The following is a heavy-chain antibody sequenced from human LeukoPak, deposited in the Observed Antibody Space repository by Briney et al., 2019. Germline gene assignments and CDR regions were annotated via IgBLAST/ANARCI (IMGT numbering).Heavy chain of an antibody. V-gene: IGHV1-69*06. D-gene: IGHD6-19*01. J-gene: IGHJ4*02. CDR3: AMGVGAPEDLAVAADFDY. CDR2: IIPIFGTA. Sequence: SSVTVSCMASRGTFSRYVINWVRQAPGQGLEGMGGIIPIFGTANYAQKFQGRVTITADKSTSTAYMELSSLRSEDTAVYYCAMGVGAPEDLAVAADFDYWGQGTLVTVSS. CDR1: RGTFSRYV.